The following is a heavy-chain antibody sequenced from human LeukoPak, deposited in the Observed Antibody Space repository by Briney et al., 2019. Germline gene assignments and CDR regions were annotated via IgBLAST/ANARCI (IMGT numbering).Heavy chain of an antibody. Sequence: SETLSLTCAVSGGSFSGYYWSWIRQPPGKGLEWIGEINHSGTTNYNPSLKSRVTISVDTSKNQFSLKLSSVTAADTAVYYCASGADTYYYGMDVWGQGTTVTVSS. D-gene: IGHD3-9*01. V-gene: IGHV4-34*01. CDR1: GGSFSGYY. CDR3: ASGADTYYYGMDV. J-gene: IGHJ6*02. CDR2: INHSGTT.